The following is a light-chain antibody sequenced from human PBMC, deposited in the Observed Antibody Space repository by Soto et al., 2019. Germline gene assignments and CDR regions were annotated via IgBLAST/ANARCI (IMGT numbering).Light chain of an antibody. CDR1: QTIRRW. Sequence: DIEMTQSPSTLSASVGDRLTITCRASQTIRRWLAWYQQRPGQAPKVLIYDTSTLESGVPARFSGSGSETEFTLTISSLQPEDSATYYCQHYNSDPWTFGQGTKVDIK. CDR3: QHYNSDPWT. CDR2: DTS. V-gene: IGKV1-5*01. J-gene: IGKJ1*01.